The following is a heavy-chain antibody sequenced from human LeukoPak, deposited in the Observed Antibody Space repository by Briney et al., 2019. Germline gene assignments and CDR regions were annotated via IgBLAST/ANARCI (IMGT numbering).Heavy chain of an antibody. V-gene: IGHV3-23*01. CDR3: AKDVAAGYYYYYGLDV. J-gene: IGHJ6*02. D-gene: IGHD2-21*01. Sequence: GGSLRLSCAASGFTFSNYAMTWVRQAPGKGLEWVSAISGSGGSTYYADSVKGRFTISRDNSKNTLYLQMNSLRAEDTAVYYCAKDVAAGYYYYYGLDVWGQGTTVTVSS. CDR2: ISGSGGST. CDR1: GFTFSNYA.